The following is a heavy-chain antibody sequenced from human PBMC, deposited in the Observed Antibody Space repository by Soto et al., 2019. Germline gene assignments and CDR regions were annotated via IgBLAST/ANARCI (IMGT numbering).Heavy chain of an antibody. CDR2: IYYSGST. Sequence: SETLSLTCTVSGGSISISSYYWGWIRQPPGKGLEWIGSIYYSGSTYYNPSLKSRVTISVDTSKNQFSLKLSSVTAADTAVYYCARRRGETYYYDSSGYVDAFDIWGQGTMVT. CDR3: ARRRGETYYYDSSGYVDAFDI. V-gene: IGHV4-39*01. J-gene: IGHJ3*02. D-gene: IGHD3-22*01. CDR1: GGSISISSYY.